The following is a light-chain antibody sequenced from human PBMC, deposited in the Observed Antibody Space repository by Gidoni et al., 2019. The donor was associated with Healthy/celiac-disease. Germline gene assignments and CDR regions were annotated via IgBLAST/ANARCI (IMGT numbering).Light chain of an antibody. CDR3: QQYGSSPWT. CDR1: QSVSSSY. CDR2: GAS. V-gene: IGKV3-20*01. J-gene: IGKJ1*01. Sequence: MVLTQSPGTLSLSPGERATLTCRASQSVSSSYLAWYQQKPGQAPRLLIYGASSRDTGIPDRFSGSGSGTDFTLTISRLELEDFAVYYCQQYGSSPWTFGQGTKVEIK.